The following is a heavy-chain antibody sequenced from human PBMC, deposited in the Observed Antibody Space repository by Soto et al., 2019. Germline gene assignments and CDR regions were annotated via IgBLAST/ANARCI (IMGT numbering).Heavy chain of an antibody. V-gene: IGHV3-33*01. CDR3: ARGTSGYYYGMDV. J-gene: IGHJ6*02. Sequence: QVQLVESGGGVVQPGRSLRLSCAASGFSFSSYGMHWVRQAPGKGLEWVGVIWYDGGNEHYADSVKGRSTISRDNSKNTLYLQMNSLRAEDTAVYYCARGTSGYYYGMDVWGQGTTVTVSS. CDR2: IWYDGGNE. CDR1: GFSFSSYG.